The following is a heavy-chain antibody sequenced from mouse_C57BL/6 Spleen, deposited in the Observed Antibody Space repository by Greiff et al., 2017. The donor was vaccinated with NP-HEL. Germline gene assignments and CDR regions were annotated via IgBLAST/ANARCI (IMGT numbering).Heavy chain of an antibody. CDR2: IYPGNSDT. Sequence: EVQLQQSGTVLARPGASVKMSCKTSGYTFTSYWMHWVKQRPGQGLEWIGAIYPGNSDTSYNQKFKGKAKLTAVTSASTAYMELSSLTNEDSAVYYCTREDYYGSSLYWYFDVWGTGTTVTVSS. CDR3: TREDYYGSSLYWYFDV. D-gene: IGHD1-1*01. V-gene: IGHV1-5*01. J-gene: IGHJ1*03. CDR1: GYTFTSYW.